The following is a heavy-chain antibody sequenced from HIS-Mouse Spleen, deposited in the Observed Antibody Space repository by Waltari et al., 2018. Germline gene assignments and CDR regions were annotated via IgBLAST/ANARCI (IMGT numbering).Heavy chain of an antibody. CDR3: AREIPYSSSWYDWYFDL. CDR2: IYYIGST. V-gene: IGHV4-39*07. D-gene: IGHD6-13*01. Sequence: QLQLQESGPGLVKPSETLSLTCTVSGGSISSSSYYWGWIRQPPGKGLGWIGSIYYIGSTYYNPSPKSRVTISVDTSKNQFSLKLSSVTAAETAVYYCAREIPYSSSWYDWYFDLWGRGTLVTVSS. CDR1: GGSISSSSYY. J-gene: IGHJ2*01.